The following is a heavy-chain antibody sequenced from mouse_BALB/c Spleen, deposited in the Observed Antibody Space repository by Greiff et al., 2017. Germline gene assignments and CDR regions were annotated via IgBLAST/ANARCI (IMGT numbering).Heavy chain of an antibody. V-gene: IGHV5-6-5*01. D-gene: IGHD2-1*01. CDR1: GFTFSSYA. Sequence: EVQLVESGGGLVKPGGSLKLSCAASGFTFSSYAMSWVRQTPEKRLEWVASISSGGSTYYPDSVKGRFTISRDNARNILYLQMSSLRSEDTAMYYCARFGNYGPVYWYFDVWGAGTTVTVSS. CDR2: ISSGGST. J-gene: IGHJ1*01. CDR3: ARFGNYGPVYWYFDV.